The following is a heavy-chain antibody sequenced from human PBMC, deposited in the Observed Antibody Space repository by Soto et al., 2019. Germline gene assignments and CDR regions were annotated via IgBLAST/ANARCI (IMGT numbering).Heavy chain of an antibody. CDR3: ARDLLLLGMSYDVYCDVMDV. D-gene: IGHD1-26*01. CDR1: GDSVSSNSAA. J-gene: IGHJ6*02. CDR2: TYYRSKWYN. V-gene: IGHV6-1*01. Sequence: PSQTLSLTCAISGDSVSSNSAAWNWIRQSPSRGLEWLGRTYYRSKWYNDYAVSVKSRITINPDTSKNQFSLQLNSVTPEDTAVYYCARDLLLLGMSYDVYCDVMDVWSQGTTVTVSS.